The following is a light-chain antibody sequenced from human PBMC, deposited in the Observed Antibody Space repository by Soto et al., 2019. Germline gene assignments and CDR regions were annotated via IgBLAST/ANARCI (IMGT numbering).Light chain of an antibody. CDR2: KVS. Sequence: DVVMTQSPLSLPVTLGQPASISCTSSQSLVHSDGNTYLSWFQLRPGQSPRRLISKVSNRDSGVPDRFSGSASGTDFTLKISRVEAEDVGVYYCMQGTHWPYTFGQGTKLEIK. J-gene: IGKJ2*01. CDR1: QSLVHSDGNTY. CDR3: MQGTHWPYT. V-gene: IGKV2-30*02.